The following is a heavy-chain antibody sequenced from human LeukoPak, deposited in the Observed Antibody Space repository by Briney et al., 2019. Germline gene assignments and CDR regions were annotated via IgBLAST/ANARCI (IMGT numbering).Heavy chain of an antibody. V-gene: IGHV1-69*04. CDR1: GGTFSSYA. J-gene: IGHJ4*02. CDR3: ARGYRPRIAVAGY. CDR2: IIPILGIA. D-gene: IGHD6-19*01. Sequence: ASVKVSCKGSGGTFSSYAISWVRQAPGQGLEWMGRIIPILGIANYAQKFQGRVTITADKSTSTAYMELSSLRCEDTAVYYCARGYRPRIAVAGYWGQGTLVTVSS.